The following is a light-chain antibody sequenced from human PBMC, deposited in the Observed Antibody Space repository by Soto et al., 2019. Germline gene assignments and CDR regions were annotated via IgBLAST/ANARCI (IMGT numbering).Light chain of an antibody. Sequence: TLSCRASQSVSSNLAWYQQKPGQAPKLLIYNPSTRATGIPARFSGSGSGTEFTLTISSLQSEDFAIYYCQQYDNWPLTFGGGTKVDIK. J-gene: IGKJ4*01. CDR1: QSVSSN. CDR3: QQYDNWPLT. CDR2: NPS. V-gene: IGKV3-15*01.